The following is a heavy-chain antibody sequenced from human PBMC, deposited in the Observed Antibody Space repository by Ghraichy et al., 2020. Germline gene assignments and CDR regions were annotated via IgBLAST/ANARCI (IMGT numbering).Heavy chain of an antibody. Sequence: GGSLRLSCEASGFTFSAYAMSWVRQAPGKGLEWVSVVTGSGDFLNYADSVRGRFTISRDNSKNTMYLQMNSLRVEDTAIYYCTKPVVAGTGAFGSWGQGALVTVSS. CDR3: TKPVVAGTGAFGS. CDR2: VTGSGDFL. D-gene: IGHD6-19*01. CDR1: GFTFSAYA. J-gene: IGHJ5*01. V-gene: IGHV3-23*01.